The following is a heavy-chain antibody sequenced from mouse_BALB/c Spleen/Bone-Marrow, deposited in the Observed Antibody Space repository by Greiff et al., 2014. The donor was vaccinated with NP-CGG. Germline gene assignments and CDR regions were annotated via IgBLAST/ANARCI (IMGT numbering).Heavy chain of an antibody. J-gene: IGHJ3*01. Sequence: EVKLVESGGGLVQPGGSRKLSCAASGFTFSSFGMHWVRQAPEKGLEWVAYISSGSSTIYYADTVEGRFTISRDNPKNTLFLQMTSLRSEDTAMYYCARGAARATWFAYWGQGTLVTVSA. CDR1: GFTFSSFG. CDR3: ARGAARATWFAY. V-gene: IGHV5-17*02. D-gene: IGHD3-1*01. CDR2: ISSGSSTI.